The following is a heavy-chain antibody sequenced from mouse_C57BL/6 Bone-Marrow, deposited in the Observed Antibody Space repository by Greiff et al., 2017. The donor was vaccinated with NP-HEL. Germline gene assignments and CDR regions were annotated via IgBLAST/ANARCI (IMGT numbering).Heavy chain of an antibody. CDR1: GFTFSDYG. CDR2: ISSGSSTI. J-gene: IGHJ4*01. V-gene: IGHV5-17*03. Sequence: EVMLVESGGGLVKPGGSLKLSCAASGFTFSDYGIHWVRQAPEKGLEWVAYISSGSSTIYYADTVKGRFTISRDNAKNTLFLQMTSLRSEDTAMYYCARRWLLPYAMDYWGQGTSVTVSS. D-gene: IGHD2-3*01. CDR3: ARRWLLPYAMDY.